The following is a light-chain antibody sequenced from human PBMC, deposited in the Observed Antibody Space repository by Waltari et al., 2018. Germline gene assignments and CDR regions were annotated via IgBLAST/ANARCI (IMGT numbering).Light chain of an antibody. Sequence: QAGLTQPPSVSKGLRQTATLTCTGNDNNVGYQGAAWLQQHQGPPPKLLSSRHNNRPSGISGRFSASRSGNTASLTITGLQPEDEADYYCSAWDNSLSVWLFGGGTKLTVL. CDR1: DNNVGYQG. CDR2: RHN. CDR3: SAWDNSLSVWL. J-gene: IGLJ3*02. V-gene: IGLV10-54*04.